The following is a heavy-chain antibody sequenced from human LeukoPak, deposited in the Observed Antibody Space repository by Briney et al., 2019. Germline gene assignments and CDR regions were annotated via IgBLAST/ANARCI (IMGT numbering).Heavy chain of an antibody. CDR2: IIPILGIA. D-gene: IGHD1-26*01. CDR1: GGTFSSYA. CDR3: ARDQRENWFDP. Sequence: GASVKVSCKASGGTFSSYAISWVRRAPGQGLEWMGRIIPILGIANYAQKFQGRVTITADKSTSTAYMELSSLRSEDTAVYYCARDQRENWFDPWGQGTLVTVSS. V-gene: IGHV1-69*04. J-gene: IGHJ5*02.